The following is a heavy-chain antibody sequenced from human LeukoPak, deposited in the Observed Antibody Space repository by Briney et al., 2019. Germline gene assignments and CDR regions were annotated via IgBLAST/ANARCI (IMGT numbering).Heavy chain of an antibody. CDR1: GFAFRSYI. D-gene: IGHD1-14*01. CDR3: AKDSSPGILQNYFDS. Sequence: PGGSLRLSCAASGFAFRSYIMNWVRQAPGKGLEWISYINGIDGAIHYADSVKGRFTISRDNSKTTLYLQLSSLRVDDTAVYFCAKDSSPGILQNYFDSWGQGSLVTVSS. CDR2: INGIDGAI. V-gene: IGHV3-23*01. J-gene: IGHJ5*01.